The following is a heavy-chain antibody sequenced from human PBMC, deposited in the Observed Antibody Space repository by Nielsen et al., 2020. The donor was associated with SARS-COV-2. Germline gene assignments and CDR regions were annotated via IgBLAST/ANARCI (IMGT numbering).Heavy chain of an antibody. D-gene: IGHD6-6*01. V-gene: IGHV3-30*18. Sequence: GGSLRLSCAASGFTFSSYGIHWVRQAPGKGLEWVAVISYDGSNKYYADSVKGRFTISRDNSKNTLYLQMNSLRAEDTAVYYCAKGRDSSSSGALSWGQGTLVTVSS. CDR3: AKGRDSSSSGALS. CDR1: GFTFSSYG. CDR2: ISYDGSNK. J-gene: IGHJ5*02.